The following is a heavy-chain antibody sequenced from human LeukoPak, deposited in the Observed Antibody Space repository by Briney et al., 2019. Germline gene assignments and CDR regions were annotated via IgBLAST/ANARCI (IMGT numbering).Heavy chain of an antibody. V-gene: IGHV3-64D*09. CDR2: ININEGRT. D-gene: IGHD2-8*01. Sequence: GSLRLSCSVSGFTFSSYTMHWVRQAPGKGLEYVSSININEGRTYYADSVKGRFTISRDNSENTLYLQMSSLRAEDTAVYYCVKDKWIDHWGQGTLVTVSS. J-gene: IGHJ4*02. CDR1: GFTFSSYT. CDR3: VKDKWIDH.